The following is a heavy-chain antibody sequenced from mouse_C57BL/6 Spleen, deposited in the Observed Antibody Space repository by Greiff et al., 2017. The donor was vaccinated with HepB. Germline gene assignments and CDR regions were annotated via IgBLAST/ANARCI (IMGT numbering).Heavy chain of an antibody. CDR2: IYPGDGDT. V-gene: IGHV1-80*01. CDR1: GYAFSSYW. CDR3: AKVGATVPYYFDY. J-gene: IGHJ2*01. D-gene: IGHD1-1*01. Sequence: QVQLQQSGAELVKPGASVKISCKASGYAFSSYWMNWVKQRPGKGLEWIGQIYPGDGDTNYNGKFKGKATLTADKSSSTAYMQLSSLTSEDSAVYFCAKVGATVPYYFDYWGQGTTLTVSS.